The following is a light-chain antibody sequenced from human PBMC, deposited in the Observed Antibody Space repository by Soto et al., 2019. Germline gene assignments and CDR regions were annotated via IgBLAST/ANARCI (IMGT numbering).Light chain of an antibody. Sequence: EIVLMQSPGTLSLSPGERATLSCRASQSVSSSYLAWYQQKPGQAPRLLIYGASSRATAIPDRFTGSGSGTNFTLTISRLEPEDFAVYYCQQYGRSPLTFGPGTKVDIK. J-gene: IGKJ3*01. V-gene: IGKV3-20*01. CDR3: QQYGRSPLT. CDR1: QSVSSSY. CDR2: GAS.